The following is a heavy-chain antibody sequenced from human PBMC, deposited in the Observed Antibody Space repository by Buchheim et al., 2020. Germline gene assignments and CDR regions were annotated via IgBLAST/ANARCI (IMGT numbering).Heavy chain of an antibody. Sequence: QRQLQESGPGLVKPSETLSLTCTVSGGSISSGGYYWSWIRQHPGKGLEWIGYIYYSGSTYYNPSLKSRVTISVDTSKNQFSLKLSSVTAADTAVYYCARAGGSYDFWSGYYQYYYGMDVWGQGTT. CDR3: ARAGGSYDFWSGYYQYYYGMDV. CDR2: IYYSGST. V-gene: IGHV4-31*03. D-gene: IGHD3-3*01. J-gene: IGHJ6*02. CDR1: GGSISSGGYY.